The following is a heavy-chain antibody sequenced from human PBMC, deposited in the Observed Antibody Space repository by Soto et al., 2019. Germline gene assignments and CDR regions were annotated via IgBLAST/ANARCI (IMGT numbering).Heavy chain of an antibody. J-gene: IGHJ1*01. CDR1: GFTFSSYG. CDR2: ISYDGSDK. CDR3: AKGVVVGTTYFQH. D-gene: IGHD2-15*01. Sequence: QVQLVESGGGVVQPGRSLRLSCAASGFTFSSYGMHWVRQAPGKGLEWVAVISYDGSDKYYADSVKGRFTISRDNSNNALDLNMDSRRAGDTAVYYCAKGVVVGTTYFQHWGQGTLVNVSS. V-gene: IGHV3-30*18.